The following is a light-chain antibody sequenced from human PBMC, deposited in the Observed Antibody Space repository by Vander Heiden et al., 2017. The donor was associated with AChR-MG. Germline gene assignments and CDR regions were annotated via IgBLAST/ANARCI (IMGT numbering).Light chain of an antibody. Sequence: QSVLTQPPSASATPGQRVPISCSGSSSNSGSNDVYWYQQHPGTAPKLLIYRNNQRTSGVPDRFSGSKSGTSASLAISGLRSEDEADYDCAAWDDSLSGPWVFGGGTKLTVL. CDR2: RNN. CDR3: AAWDDSLSGPWV. J-gene: IGLJ3*02. V-gene: IGLV1-47*01. CDR1: SSNSGSND.